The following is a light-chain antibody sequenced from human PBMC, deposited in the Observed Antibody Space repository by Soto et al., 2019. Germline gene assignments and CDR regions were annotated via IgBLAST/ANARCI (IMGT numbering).Light chain of an antibody. Sequence: QSALTQPASVSGSPGQSITISCTGTSSDVGGYNYVSWYQQHPGTSPKLMIYEVSNWPSGVSNRFSGSKSGNTASLIISGLQAEDEGDYYCSSYTARSTLVFGGGTKLTVL. J-gene: IGLJ3*02. V-gene: IGLV2-14*01. CDR3: SSYTARSTLV. CDR2: EVS. CDR1: SSDVGGYNY.